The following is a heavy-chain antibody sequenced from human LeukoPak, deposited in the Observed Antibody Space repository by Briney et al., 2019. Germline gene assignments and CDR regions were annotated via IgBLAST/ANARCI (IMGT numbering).Heavy chain of an antibody. J-gene: IGHJ5*02. V-gene: IGHV3-11*05. CDR1: WGTFSDYY. D-gene: IGHD3-10*01. CDR2: ISGGSSFT. Sequence: PGGSLSLSCAASWGTFSDYYRSWIRQVPGKGLEWVSSISGGSSFTNYADSVKGRFTISRDTAKNSLYLQMNSLSARGGDDYKGAKDLQDSGSYGWFDPWGQGTLVTVSS. CDR3: AKDLQDSGSYGWFDP.